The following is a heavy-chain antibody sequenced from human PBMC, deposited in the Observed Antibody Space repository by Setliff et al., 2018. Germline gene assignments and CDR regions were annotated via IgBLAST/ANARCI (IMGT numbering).Heavy chain of an antibody. CDR3: ARSAISGTTKKYYYYMDV. Sequence: SVKVSCKASGGSFAITWVRQAPGQGLGWMGGTIPLLPLPNYAVKFQGRVRITADKSTNTAYMELSSLTYEDTAVYYCARSAISGTTKKYYYYMDVWGQGTTVTVSS. V-gene: IGHV1-69*10. D-gene: IGHD1-7*01. CDR1: GGSFA. J-gene: IGHJ6*03. CDR2: TIPLLPLP.